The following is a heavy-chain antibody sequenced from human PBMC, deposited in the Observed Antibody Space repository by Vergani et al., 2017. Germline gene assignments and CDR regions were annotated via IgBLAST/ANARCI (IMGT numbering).Heavy chain of an antibody. Sequence: EVQLLESGGGLVQPGGSLRLSCAASGFTFSSYAMSWVRQAPGKGLEWVSAISGSGGSTYYADSVKGRFTISRDNSKNTLYLQMNSLRAEDTAVYYCAKAGYYDSSGYYWPXFDYWGQGTLVTVSS. CDR2: ISGSGGST. J-gene: IGHJ4*02. CDR1: GFTFSSYA. D-gene: IGHD3-22*01. CDR3: AKAGYYDSSGYYWPXFDY. V-gene: IGHV3-23*01.